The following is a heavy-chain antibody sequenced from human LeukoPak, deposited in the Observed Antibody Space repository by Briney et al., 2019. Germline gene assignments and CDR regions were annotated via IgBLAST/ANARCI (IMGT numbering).Heavy chain of an antibody. V-gene: IGHV1-2*02. CDR2: INPNSGGT. CDR1: GYTFTGYY. Sequence: ASVKVSCKASGYTFTGYYMHWVRQAPGQGLEWMGWINPNSGGTNCAQKFQGRVTMTRDTSISTAYMELSRLRSDDTAVYYCARDPSGWNWFDPWGQGTLVTVSS. J-gene: IGHJ5*02. D-gene: IGHD6-19*01. CDR3: ARDPSGWNWFDP.